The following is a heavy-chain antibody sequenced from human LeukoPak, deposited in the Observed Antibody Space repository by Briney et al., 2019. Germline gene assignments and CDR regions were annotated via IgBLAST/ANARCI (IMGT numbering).Heavy chain of an antibody. Sequence: GGSLRLSCAASGFIFVNHAMHWVRQAPGKGLEWLALISYDGRNRHYANSLRGRFIISRDNSRNTVYLQINNLRPEDTAIYYCAKNKAIELVGFDAFDIWGQGTMVTVSS. V-gene: IGHV3-30-3*02. CDR1: GFIFVNHA. D-gene: IGHD6-6*01. J-gene: IGHJ3*02. CDR2: ISYDGRNR. CDR3: AKNKAIELVGFDAFDI.